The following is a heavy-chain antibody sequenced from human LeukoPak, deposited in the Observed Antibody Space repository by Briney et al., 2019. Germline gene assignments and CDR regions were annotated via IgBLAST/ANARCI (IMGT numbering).Heavy chain of an antibody. CDR1: GFTFSNFA. D-gene: IGHD3-10*01. Sequence: PGRSLRLSCAASGFTFSNFAMSWVRQAPGKGLEWVSSITGSGRSTYYADSVKGRFTISRDNSRDTLYVQMNSLRVEDTAVYYCAKDLSSSGSWVNYFADWCQGILVTVSS. V-gene: IGHV3-23*01. CDR3: AKDLSSSGSWVNYFAD. J-gene: IGHJ4*02. CDR2: ITGSGRST.